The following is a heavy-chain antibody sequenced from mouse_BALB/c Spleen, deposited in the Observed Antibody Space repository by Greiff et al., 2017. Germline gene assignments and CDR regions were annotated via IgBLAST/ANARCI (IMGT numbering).Heavy chain of an antibody. D-gene: IGHD1-1*01. CDR2: ISSGSSTI. J-gene: IGHJ4*01. V-gene: IGHV5-17*02. CDR1: GFTFSSFG. Sequence: EVKLVESGGGLVQPGGSRKLSCAASGFTFSSFGMHWVRQAPEKGLEWVAYISSGSSTIYYADTVKGRFTISRDNPKNTLFLQMTRLRSEDTAMYYGASSTGDGGGYYYAMDYWGQGTSVTVSS. CDR3: ASSTGDGGGYYYAMDY.